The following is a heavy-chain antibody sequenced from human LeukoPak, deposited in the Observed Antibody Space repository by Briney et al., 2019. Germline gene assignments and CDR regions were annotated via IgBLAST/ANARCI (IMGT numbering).Heavy chain of an antibody. CDR3: AKMIVLRYFDWLGYFDL. V-gene: IGHV3-23*01. Sequence: GGSLRLSCAASGFTFSSYAMSWVRQAPGKGLEWVSAISGSGGSTYYADSVKGRFTISRDNSKSTLYLQMNSLRAEDTAVYYCAKMIVLRYFDWLGYFDLWGRGTLVTVSS. CDR2: ISGSGGST. D-gene: IGHD3-9*01. J-gene: IGHJ2*01. CDR1: GFTFSSYA.